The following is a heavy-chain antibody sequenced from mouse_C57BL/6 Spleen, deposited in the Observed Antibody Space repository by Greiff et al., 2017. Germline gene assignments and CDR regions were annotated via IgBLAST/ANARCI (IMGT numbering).Heavy chain of an antibody. D-gene: IGHD2-14*01. J-gene: IGHJ4*01. CDR1: GYTFTSYW. CDR2: IDPNSGGT. Sequence: QVQLQQPGAELVKPGASVKLSCKASGYTFTSYWMHWVKQRPGRGLEWIGRIDPNSGGTKYNEKFKSKATLTVDKPSSTAYMQLSSLPSEDYAGYDCASNLQVRRDYAMDYWGQGTSVTVAS. CDR3: ASNLQVRRDYAMDY. V-gene: IGHV1-72*01.